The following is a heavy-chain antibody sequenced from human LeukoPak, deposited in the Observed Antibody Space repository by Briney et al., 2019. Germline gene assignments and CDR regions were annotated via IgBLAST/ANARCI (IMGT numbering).Heavy chain of an antibody. CDR3: ARATWYGGNPSGAFDI. Sequence: GASVKVSCKASGYTFTGYYMHWVRQAPGQGMEWMGWINPNSGGTNYAQKFQGRVTMTSDTSTSTVYMELNSLRSEDTAVYYCARATWYGGNPSGAFDIWGQGTMVTVSS. J-gene: IGHJ3*02. D-gene: IGHD4/OR15-4a*01. CDR2: INPNSGGT. V-gene: IGHV1-2*02. CDR1: GYTFTGYY.